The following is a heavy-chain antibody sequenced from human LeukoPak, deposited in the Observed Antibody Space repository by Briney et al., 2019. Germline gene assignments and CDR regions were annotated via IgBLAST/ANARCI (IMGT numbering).Heavy chain of an antibody. V-gene: IGHV3-53*01. CDR1: GFTVSGNH. CDR2: IYNTGTT. D-gene: IGHD4-23*01. J-gene: IGHJ4*02. Sequence: GGSLRLSCAVSGFTVSGNHVTWVRQTPGKGLAWVSTIYNTGTTNYADSVKGRFTISRDNSKNTVYLQMNSLRAEDMAIYYCAGYGGFSKWGQGTHVTVSS. CDR3: AGYGGFSK.